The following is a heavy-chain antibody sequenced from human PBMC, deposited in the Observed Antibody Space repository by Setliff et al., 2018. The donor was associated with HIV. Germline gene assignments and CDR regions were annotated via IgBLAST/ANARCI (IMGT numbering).Heavy chain of an antibody. CDR3: ARGIYYYYYYMDV. V-gene: IGHV4-38-2*01. J-gene: IGHJ6*03. CDR2: IYHSGST. Sequence: LTCAVSGYSISSGFYWGWIRQPPGKGLEWIGTIYHSGSTYYNPSLKSRVTISVDTSKNQFSLKLRSVTAADTAVYYCARGIYYYYYYMDVWGKGTTVTVSS. CDR1: GYSISSGFY.